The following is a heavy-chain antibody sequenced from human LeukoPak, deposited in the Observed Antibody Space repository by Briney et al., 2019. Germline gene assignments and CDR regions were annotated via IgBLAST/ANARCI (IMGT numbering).Heavy chain of an antibody. V-gene: IGHV4-59*08. J-gene: IGHJ6*02. CDR2: IYDSGST. CDR1: GASISSYF. D-gene: IGHD2-8*01. Sequence: PSETLSLTCTVSGASISSYFWSWIRQPPGKGLEWIGYIYDSGSTNYNPSLTSRATISVDTSKNHFSLKLSSVTAADTALYYCARQMYLGGMDVWGQGTTVTVSS. CDR3: ARQMYLGGMDV.